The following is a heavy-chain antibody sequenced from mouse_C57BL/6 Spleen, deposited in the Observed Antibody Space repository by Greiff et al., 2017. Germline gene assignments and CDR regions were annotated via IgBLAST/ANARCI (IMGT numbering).Heavy chain of an antibody. D-gene: IGHD1-1*01. CDR2: IDPSDSET. Sequence: QVQLQQPGAELVRPGSSVKLSCKASGYTFTSYWMHWVKQRPIQGLEWIGNIDPSDSETHYNQKFKDKATLTVDKSSSTAYMQLSSLTSEDSAVYYCARHYGSSYDWFAYWGQGTLVTVSA. J-gene: IGHJ3*01. CDR3: ARHYGSSYDWFAY. V-gene: IGHV1-52*01. CDR1: GYTFTSYW.